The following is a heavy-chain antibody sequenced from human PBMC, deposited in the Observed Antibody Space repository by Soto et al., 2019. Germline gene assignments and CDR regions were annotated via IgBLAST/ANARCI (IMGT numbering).Heavy chain of an antibody. CDR1: GGSISSYY. Sequence: SETLSLTCTVSGGSISSYYWSWIRQPPGKGLEWIGYIYYSGSTNYNPSLKSRVTISVDTSKNQFSLKLSSVTAADTAVYYCAREVHDSSGYETPFDYWGQGTLVTVSS. D-gene: IGHD3-22*01. J-gene: IGHJ4*02. V-gene: IGHV4-59*12. CDR2: IYYSGST. CDR3: AREVHDSSGYETPFDY.